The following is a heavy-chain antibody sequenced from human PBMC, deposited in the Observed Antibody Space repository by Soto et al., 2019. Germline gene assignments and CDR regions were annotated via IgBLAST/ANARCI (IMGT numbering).Heavy chain of an antibody. V-gene: IGHV3-30-3*01. CDR2: ISYAGNDN. D-gene: IGHD6-19*01. Sequence: GGSLRLSCAASGFTLSSYAMHWVRQAPGKGLEWVARISYAGNDNYYADSVKGRFTISRDNSKKTLYLQMTSLRADDTAVYYCARDRQQWLEPAGGALPFWGQGTMVTVSS. CDR1: GFTLSSYA. J-gene: IGHJ3*01. CDR3: ARDRQQWLEPAGGALPF.